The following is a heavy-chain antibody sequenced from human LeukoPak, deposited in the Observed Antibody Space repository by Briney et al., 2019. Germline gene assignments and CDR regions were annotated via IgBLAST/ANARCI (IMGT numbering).Heavy chain of an antibody. CDR1: GFTFSSYA. J-gene: IGHJ4*02. V-gene: IGHV3-74*01. CDR2: INHDGSNT. Sequence: GGSLRLSCAASGFTFSSYAMSWVRQAPGKGLVWVSRINHDGSNTNYADSVEGRFTISRDNAKNTVYLQMNSLRAEDTAVYYCVRDWGYDSSGYWQKYFDTWGQGTLVTVSS. D-gene: IGHD3-22*01. CDR3: VRDWGYDSSGYWQKYFDT.